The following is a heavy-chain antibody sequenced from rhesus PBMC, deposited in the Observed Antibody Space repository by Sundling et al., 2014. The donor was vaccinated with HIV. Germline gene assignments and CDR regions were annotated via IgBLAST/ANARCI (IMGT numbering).Heavy chain of an antibody. D-gene: IGHD5-24*01. V-gene: IGHV3-54*02. CDR3: ATDTYSGYSYRSYYGLDS. CDR1: GFTFSSCG. CDR2: ISYDGSKK. J-gene: IGHJ6*01. Sequence: EVQMVESGGGLVQRGGTLRLSCAASGFTFSSCGMHWVRQAPGKGLEWVAVISYDGSKKYYADSVKDRFTISRDNSKNMLYLQMNNLKLEDTAVYYCATDTYSGYSYRSYYGLDSWGQGSSSPSPQ.